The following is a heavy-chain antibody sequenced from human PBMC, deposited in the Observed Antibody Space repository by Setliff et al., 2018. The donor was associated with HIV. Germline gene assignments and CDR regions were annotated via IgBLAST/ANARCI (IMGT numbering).Heavy chain of an antibody. Sequence: NPLETLSLTCSVSGVSITTDGYYWSWIRHYPGKGLEWIGYMYHSGSTFYNASLASRLIMSLDPSKNQFSLKLSSVTAADTAVYYCARTPEDYDQYFFDRWGQGTLVTVSS. CDR3: ARTPEDYDQYFFDR. CDR1: GVSITTDGYY. V-gene: IGHV4-30-4*01. CDR2: MYHSGST. J-gene: IGHJ4*02. D-gene: IGHD3-22*01.